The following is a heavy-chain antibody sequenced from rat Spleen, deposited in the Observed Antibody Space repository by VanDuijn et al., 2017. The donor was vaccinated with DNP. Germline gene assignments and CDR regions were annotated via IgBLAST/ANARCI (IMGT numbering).Heavy chain of an antibody. CDR3: ARSSAYYDRGGWFAY. V-gene: IGHV5-25*01. CDR1: GFTFSDYY. D-gene: IGHD1-1*01. Sequence: EVQLVESGGGLVQPGRSMKLSCVASGFTFSDYYMAWVRQAPTRGLEWVASISTGGGNIDSRDSVKGRFTISRDNTKSTLYLQMDSLRSEDTATYYCARSSAYYDRGGWFAYWGQGTLVTVSS. J-gene: IGHJ3*01. CDR2: ISTGGGNI.